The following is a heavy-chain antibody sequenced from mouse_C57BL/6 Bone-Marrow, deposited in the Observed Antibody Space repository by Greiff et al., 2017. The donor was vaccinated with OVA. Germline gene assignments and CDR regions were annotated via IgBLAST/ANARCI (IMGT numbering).Heavy chain of an antibody. CDR2: IYPRSGNT. D-gene: IGHD2-1*01. CDR1: GYTFTSYG. V-gene: IGHV1-81*01. J-gene: IGHJ4*01. Sequence: VQLQQSGAELARPGASVKLSCKASGYTFTSYGISWVKQRTGQGLEWIGEIYPRSGNTYYNEKFKGKATLTADKSSSTAYMELRSLTSEDSAVYFCARRRYYGNYDATDYWGQGTSVTVSS. CDR3: ARRRYYGNYDATDY.